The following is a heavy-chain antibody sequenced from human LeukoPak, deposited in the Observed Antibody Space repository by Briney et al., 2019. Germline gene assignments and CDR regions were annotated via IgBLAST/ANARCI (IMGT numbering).Heavy chain of an antibody. D-gene: IGHD3-10*01. CDR1: GYRLTSSW. Sequence: GESLKFSCQASGYRLTSSWIGWARQMPGKGLEWMAIINPGASDTRYSPSFQGQVTISADKSISTVYLQWGSLKASDTAMYYCARQPGAGWFDPWGQGTLVTVSS. CDR2: INPGASDT. CDR3: ARQPGAGWFDP. V-gene: IGHV5-51*01. J-gene: IGHJ5*02.